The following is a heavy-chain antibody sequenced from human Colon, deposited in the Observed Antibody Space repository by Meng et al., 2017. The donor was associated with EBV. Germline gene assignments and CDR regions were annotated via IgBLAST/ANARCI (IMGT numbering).Heavy chain of an antibody. CDR1: GGSISSSHYY. D-gene: IGHD3-10*01. J-gene: IGHJ4*02. CDR2: IYHSGSN. V-gene: IGHV4-39*01. CDR3: ARRRGGSGRDC. Sequence: LPRPGPGPGRGKPSESLSLTCTVSGGSISSSHYYWGWGRQPPGKGLQWIGTIYHSGSNSYNPSLQSRVTMFVDTSKNQFSLMLTSVTATDTAVYYCARRRGGSGRDCWGQGTLVTVSS.